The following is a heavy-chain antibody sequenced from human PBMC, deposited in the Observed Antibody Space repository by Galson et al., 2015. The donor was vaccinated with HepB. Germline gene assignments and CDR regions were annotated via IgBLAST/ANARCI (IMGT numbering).Heavy chain of an antibody. CDR3: ARDGRTYRGFWSGYYSS. Sequence: SVKVSCKASGYTFTGYYMHWVRQAPGQGLEWMGWINPNSGGTNYAQKFQGRVTMTRDTSISTAYMELSRLRSDDTAVYYCARDGRTYRGFWSGYYSSWGQGTLVTVSS. J-gene: IGHJ4*02. V-gene: IGHV1-2*02. CDR2: INPNSGGT. D-gene: IGHD3-3*01. CDR1: GYTFTGYY.